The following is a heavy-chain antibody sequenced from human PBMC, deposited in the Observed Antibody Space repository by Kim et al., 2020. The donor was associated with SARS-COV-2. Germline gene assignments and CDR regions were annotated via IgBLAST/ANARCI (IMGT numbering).Heavy chain of an antibody. Sequence: GGSLRLSCAASGFTFSSYSMNWVRQAPGKGLEWVSSISSSSSYIYYADSVKGRFTISRDNAKNSLYLQMNSLRAEDTAVYYCARELVGANRGGWGQGTLVTVSS. J-gene: IGHJ4*02. CDR3: ARELVGANRGG. CDR1: GFTFSSYS. CDR2: ISSSSSYI. V-gene: IGHV3-21*04. D-gene: IGHD1-26*01.